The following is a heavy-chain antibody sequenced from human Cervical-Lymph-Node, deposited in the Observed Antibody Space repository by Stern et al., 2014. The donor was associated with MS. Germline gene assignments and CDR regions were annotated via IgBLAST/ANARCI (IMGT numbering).Heavy chain of an antibody. V-gene: IGHV4-39*01. D-gene: IGHD3-22*01. CDR3: ASDPGPDYYDHMYFFDD. J-gene: IGHJ4*02. CDR1: GASISSSNYY. Sequence: QLQLQESGPGLVKPAETLSLTCTVSGASISSSNYYWAWIRQPPGKGLEWVGSIDDTGVTYNNPSLKGRVFLSVDTSKTQFSLKLSPVTASDTAVYFCASDPGPDYYDHMYFFDDWGQGTLVTVSS. CDR2: IDDTGVT.